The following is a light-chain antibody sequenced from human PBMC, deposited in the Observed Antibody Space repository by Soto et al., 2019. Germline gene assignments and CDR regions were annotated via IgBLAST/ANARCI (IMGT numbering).Light chain of an antibody. CDR3: QQYNSYPCT. V-gene: IGKV1-5*01. Sequence: DIQMTQSPSTLSASVGDRVTITCRASQSIGSWLAWYQQKPGKAPKLLIYDASSLESGVPSRFSGSGSGTEFTLTISSLQPDDFATYYCQQYNSYPCTFGQGTKLEIK. J-gene: IGKJ2*02. CDR2: DAS. CDR1: QSIGSW.